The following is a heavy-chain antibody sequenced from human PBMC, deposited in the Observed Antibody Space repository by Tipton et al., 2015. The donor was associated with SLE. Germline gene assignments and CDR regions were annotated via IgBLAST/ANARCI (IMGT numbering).Heavy chain of an antibody. CDR3: VKGGLSAETIMVQGVLES. V-gene: IGHV3-20*04. Sequence: SLRLSCAASGFIFDDYGMSWVRQVPGKGLEWVSGINWNGDSIGYADSVKGRFSISRDNAENSLSLQMNSLRAEDTAFYYCVKGGLSAETIMVQGVLESWGQGTLVTVSS. CDR1: GFIFDDYG. CDR2: INWNGDSI. D-gene: IGHD3-10*01. J-gene: IGHJ4*02.